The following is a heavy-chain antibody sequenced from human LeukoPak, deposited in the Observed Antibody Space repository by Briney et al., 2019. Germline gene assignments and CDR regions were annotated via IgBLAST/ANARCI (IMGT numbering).Heavy chain of an antibody. V-gene: IGHV3-11*01. J-gene: IGHJ6*02. CDR3: ARDLSTGSYYYYGMDV. CDR1: GFTFSDYY. D-gene: IGHD2/OR15-2a*01. CDR2: ISSSGSTI. Sequence: PGGSRRLSCAASGFTFSDYYMSWIRQAPGKGLEWVSYISSSGSTIYYADSVKGRFTISRDNAKNSLYLQMNSLRAEDTAVYYCARDLSTGSYYYYGMDVWGQGTTVTVSS.